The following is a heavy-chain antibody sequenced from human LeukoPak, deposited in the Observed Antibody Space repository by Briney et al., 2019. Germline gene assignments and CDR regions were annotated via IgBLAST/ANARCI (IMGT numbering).Heavy chain of an antibody. D-gene: IGHD3-10*01. Sequence: GESLKISCQASGYSFASSWIGWARQMPGKGLEWMAIINPGDSDTRYSPSFQGQVTISADKSISTVYLQWGGLKASDTAMYYCARQPGAGWFDPWGQGTLVTVSS. CDR2: INPGDSDT. V-gene: IGHV5-51*01. J-gene: IGHJ5*02. CDR1: GYSFASSW. CDR3: ARQPGAGWFDP.